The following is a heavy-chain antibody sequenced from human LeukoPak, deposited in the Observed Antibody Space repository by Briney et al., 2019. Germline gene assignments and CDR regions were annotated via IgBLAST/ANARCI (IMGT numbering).Heavy chain of an antibody. CDR2: ISANTSHI. V-gene: IGHV3-21*01. D-gene: IGHD5-24*01. Sequence: GGSLRLSCAASGFSFSSYSMNWVRQAPGQGLEWVSSISANTSHIYCADSLKGRFTISRDDAKNSLYLQLTSLRAEDAAVYSRTRGYTRDYWGQGTLVAVSS. CDR1: GFSFSSYS. J-gene: IGHJ4*02. CDR3: TRGYTRDY.